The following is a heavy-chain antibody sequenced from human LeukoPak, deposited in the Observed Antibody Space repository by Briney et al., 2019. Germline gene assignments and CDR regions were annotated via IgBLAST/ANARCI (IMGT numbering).Heavy chain of an antibody. Sequence: SETLSLTCAVSGYSISSGYYWGWIRQPPGKGLEWIGSIYHSGSTYYNPSLKSRVTISVDTSKNQFSLKLSSVTAADTAVYYCARVVAATWVDYWGQGTLVTVPS. J-gene: IGHJ4*02. CDR2: IYHSGST. V-gene: IGHV4-38-2*01. D-gene: IGHD2-15*01. CDR1: GYSISSGYY. CDR3: ARVVAATWVDY.